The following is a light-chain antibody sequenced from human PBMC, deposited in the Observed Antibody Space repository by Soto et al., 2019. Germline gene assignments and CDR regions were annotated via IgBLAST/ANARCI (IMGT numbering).Light chain of an antibody. J-gene: IGKJ1*01. Sequence: EFVLTQSPATLSLSPGDRATLSCRASETISSYLAWYHQKPGQAPRLPIYDASNRAAGIPARFSGSGSGADFTLSISRLEPEDFAVYYCQQYGSSPPRTFGQGTKVDI. CDR3: QQYGSSPPRT. V-gene: IGKV3-20*01. CDR2: DAS. CDR1: ETISSY.